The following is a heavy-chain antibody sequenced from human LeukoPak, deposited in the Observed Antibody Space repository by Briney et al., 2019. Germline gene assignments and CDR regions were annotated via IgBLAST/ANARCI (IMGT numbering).Heavy chain of an antibody. Sequence: SETLSLTCTVSGGSISSYYWSWIRQPPGKGLEWIGYIYYSGSTNYNPSLKSRVTISVDTSKNQFSLKLSSVTAADTAVYYCARASGFYGVGYYGMDVWGQRTTVTVSS. D-gene: IGHD4-17*01. J-gene: IGHJ6*02. V-gene: IGHV4-59*01. CDR3: ARASGFYGVGYYGMDV. CDR1: GGSISSYY. CDR2: IYYSGST.